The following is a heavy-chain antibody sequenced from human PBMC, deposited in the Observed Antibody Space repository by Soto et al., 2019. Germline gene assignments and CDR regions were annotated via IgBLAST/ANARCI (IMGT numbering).Heavy chain of an antibody. Sequence: NPSETLSLTCAVYGGSFSGYYWSWIRQPPGKGLEWIGEINRSGSTSYNPSLKSRATISVDTSKNQFSLNLNSVTAADTAVYYCAIGSITMVVPDYWGQGTLVTVSS. CDR2: INRSGST. V-gene: IGHV4-34*01. D-gene: IGHD3-22*01. J-gene: IGHJ4*02. CDR3: AIGSITMVVPDY. CDR1: GGSFSGYY.